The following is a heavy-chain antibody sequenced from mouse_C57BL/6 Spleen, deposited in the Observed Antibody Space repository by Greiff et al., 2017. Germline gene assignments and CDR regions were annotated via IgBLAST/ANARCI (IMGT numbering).Heavy chain of an antibody. Sequence: VQLQQSGAELVRPGASVKLSCTASGFNIKDDYMHWVKQRPEQGLEWIGWIDPENGDTEYASKFQGKATIPADTSSNTAYLQLSSLTSEDTAVYYCTTGDWDYWGQGTTLTVSS. CDR2: IDPENGDT. CDR1: GFNIKDDY. J-gene: IGHJ2*01. V-gene: IGHV14-4*01. D-gene: IGHD2-13*01. CDR3: TTGDWDY.